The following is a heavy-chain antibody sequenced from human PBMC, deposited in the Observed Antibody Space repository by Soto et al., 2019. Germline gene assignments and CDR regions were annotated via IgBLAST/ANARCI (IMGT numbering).Heavy chain of an antibody. CDR3: SHPQQWNFPSGNYDFWSSHTPTWFGP. J-gene: IGHJ5*02. CDR2: IYWDGDK. CDR1: GFSLSTGGVG. Sequence: QITLKESGPPLVSPTQTLTLTCTFSGFSLSTGGVGVGWIRQPPGKALEWLALIYWDGDKPYNPFLKSRLTITKHTSKNQVSLTMTIMDPVDTTTYYCSHPQQWNFPSGNYDFWSSHTPTWFGPWGQGTLVTVSS. V-gene: IGHV2-5*02. D-gene: IGHD3-3*01.